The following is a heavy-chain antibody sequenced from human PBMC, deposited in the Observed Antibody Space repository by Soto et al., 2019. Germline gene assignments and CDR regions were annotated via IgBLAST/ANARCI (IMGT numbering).Heavy chain of an antibody. CDR2: IIPMFGKA. D-gene: IGHD1-26*01. Sequence: QVQLVQSGAEVMKPGSSVKVSCTASGCTFSSYAISWVRQAPGQGLEWVAGIIPMFGKANYAQKLQGRVTITADDSTSTANMELRRLRSEDTAVYYGAYCQGKDSGSRAAPVDYWGQGTLVTVSS. CDR1: GCTFSSYA. V-gene: IGHV1-69*01. CDR3: AYCQGKDSGSRAAPVDY. J-gene: IGHJ4*02.